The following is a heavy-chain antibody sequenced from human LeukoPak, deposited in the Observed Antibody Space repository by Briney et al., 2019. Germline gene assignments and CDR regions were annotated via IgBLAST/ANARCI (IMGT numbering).Heavy chain of an antibody. Sequence: GGSLRLSCAASGFTFSSYAMSWVRQAPGKGLEWVANIKQEGSEKYYVDSVKGRFTISRDNAKNSLYMQMNSLRAEDTAVYYCARIPPHYDSSGYSYPDNYYFDYWGQGTLVTVSS. CDR3: ARIPPHYDSSGYSYPDNYYFDY. D-gene: IGHD3-22*01. CDR2: IKQEGSEK. V-gene: IGHV3-7*01. J-gene: IGHJ4*02. CDR1: GFTFSSYA.